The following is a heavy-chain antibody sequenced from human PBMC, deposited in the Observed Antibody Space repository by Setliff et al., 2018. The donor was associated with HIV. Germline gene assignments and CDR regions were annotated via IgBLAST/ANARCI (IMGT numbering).Heavy chain of an antibody. V-gene: IGHV4-34*09. Sequence: SLTCAVYGGSFSGYYWNWIRQYPVKGLEWIGHIYYNGRTLFNPALGTRLNMSVDTSEDQFSLHLNSVTAADTAVYYCVRERRRSPLSYGLDVWGQGTTVTVSS. CDR3: VRERRRSPLSYGLDV. CDR2: IYYNGRT. J-gene: IGHJ6*02. CDR1: GGSFSGYY.